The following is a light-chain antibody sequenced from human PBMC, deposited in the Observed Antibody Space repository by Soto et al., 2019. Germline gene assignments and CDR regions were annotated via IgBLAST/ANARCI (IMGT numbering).Light chain of an antibody. CDR2: KVT. J-gene: IGLJ1*01. Sequence: VLTQPASVSGSPGQSITISCTGTSSDVGGNKYVSWYQQYPVKVPKLLINKVTNRPSGVSYRFSGSKSGNTASLTISALLAEDEADYFCASSTSDSRDVFGTGTKVTVL. CDR3: ASSTSDSRDV. V-gene: IGLV2-14*01. CDR1: SSDVGGNKY.